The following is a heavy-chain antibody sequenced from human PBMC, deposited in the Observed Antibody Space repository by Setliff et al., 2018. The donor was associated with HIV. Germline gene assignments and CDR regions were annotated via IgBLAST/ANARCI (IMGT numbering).Heavy chain of an antibody. CDR2: TFAGGST. Sequence: GGSLRLSCAASEVSVSGHYMGWARQTPGKGLGWVSVTFAGGSTDYADSVKGRFTVSRDNSKSTLYLQMTNLRAEDTALYFCAKGAGPTTLAGPFDSWGQGTLVTVSS. D-gene: IGHD1-26*01. V-gene: IGHV3-66*02. J-gene: IGHJ4*02. CDR3: AKGAGPTTLAGPFDS. CDR1: EVSVSGHY.